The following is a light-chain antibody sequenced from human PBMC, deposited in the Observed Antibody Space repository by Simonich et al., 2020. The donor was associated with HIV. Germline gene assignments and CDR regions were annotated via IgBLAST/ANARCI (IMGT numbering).Light chain of an antibody. CDR1: TSISSY. CDR2: AAS. J-gene: IGKJ4*01. CDR3: QQIYSTPLT. V-gene: IGKV1-39*01. Sequence: DIQMTQSPSSLSASVGDRVTITCRASTSISSYLNWYHKKPGKAPKLLIYAASSLQSGVPSRCSGSGSGTDFALTISSLQPEDFATYFCQQIYSTPLTFGGGTKLEIK.